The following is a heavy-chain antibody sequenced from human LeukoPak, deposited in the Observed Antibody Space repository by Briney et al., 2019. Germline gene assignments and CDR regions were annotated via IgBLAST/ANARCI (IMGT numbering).Heavy chain of an antibody. CDR3: ARDKRYCSGGSCQYYYYYGMDV. V-gene: IGHV3-53*01. Sequence: PGGSLRLSCAASGFTVSSNYMSWVRQAPGKGLEWVSVIYSGGSTYYADSVKGRFTISRDNSKNTLYLQMNSLRAEDTAVYYCARDKRYCSGGSCQYYYYYGMDVWGQGTTVIVSS. D-gene: IGHD2-15*01. CDR2: IYSGGST. CDR1: GFTVSSNY. J-gene: IGHJ6*02.